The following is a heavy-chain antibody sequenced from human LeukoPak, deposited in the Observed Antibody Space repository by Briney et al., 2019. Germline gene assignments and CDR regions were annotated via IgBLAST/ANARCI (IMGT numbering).Heavy chain of an antibody. J-gene: IGHJ4*02. CDR2: IYYSGST. V-gene: IGHV4-59*01. CDR3: ARGALWFGEYYFDY. Sequence: SETLSLTCTVSGGSISSYYWSWIRQPPGKGLEWTGYIYYSGSTNYNPSLKSRVTISVDTSKNQFSLKLSSVTAADTAVYYCARGALWFGEYYFDYWGQGTLVTVSS. CDR1: GGSISSYY. D-gene: IGHD3-10*01.